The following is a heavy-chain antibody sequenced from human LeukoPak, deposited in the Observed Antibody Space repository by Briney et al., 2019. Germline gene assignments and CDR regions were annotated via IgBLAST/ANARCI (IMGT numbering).Heavy chain of an antibody. CDR2: IYHSGST. CDR3: ARASGFYGDYLWLDP. V-gene: IGHV4-4*02. Sequence: TGGSLRLSCAASGFTFSSYWMSWVRQPPGKGLEWIGEIYHSGSTNYNPSLKSRVTISVDKSKNQFSLKLSSVTAADTAVYYCARASGFYGDYLWLDPWGQGTLVTVSS. D-gene: IGHD4-17*01. J-gene: IGHJ5*02. CDR1: GFTFSSYW.